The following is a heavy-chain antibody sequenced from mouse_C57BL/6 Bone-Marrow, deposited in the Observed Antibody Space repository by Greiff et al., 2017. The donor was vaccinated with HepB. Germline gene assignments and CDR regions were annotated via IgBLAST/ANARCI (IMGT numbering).Heavy chain of an antibody. CDR2: IYPRDVST. V-gene: IGHV1-78*01. J-gene: IGHJ4*01. D-gene: IGHD1-1*01. CDR1: GYTFTDYT. CDR3: ARRVDYYAMDY. Sequence: VQLQQSDAELVKPGASVKISCKASGYTFTDYTIHWMKQRPEQGLEWIGYIYPRDVSTKYNEKLKGKATLTADKSSSTPYMQLNSLTSEDSAVYFCARRVDYYAMDYWGQGTSVTVSS.